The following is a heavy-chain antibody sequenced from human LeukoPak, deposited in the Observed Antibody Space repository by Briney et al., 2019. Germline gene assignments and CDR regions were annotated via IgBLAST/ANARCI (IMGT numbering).Heavy chain of an antibody. CDR1: GFTFSCCD. CDR3: AKVYFGEFDP. V-gene: IGHV3-30*02. J-gene: IGHJ5*02. D-gene: IGHD3-10*01. Sequence: PGGSLRLSCTASGFTFSCCDMQWVRQAPGKGLEWVALMRSEGSNEYYADSVKGRFTISRDNSKNTLYLQINSLRPEDTAVYYCAKVYFGEFDPWGQGTLVTVSS. CDR2: MRSEGSNE.